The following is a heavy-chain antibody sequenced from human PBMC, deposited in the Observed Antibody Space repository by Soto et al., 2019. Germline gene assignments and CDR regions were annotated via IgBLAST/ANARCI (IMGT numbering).Heavy chain of an antibody. CDR1: GGSISSGGYY. CDR2: IYYSGST. J-gene: IGHJ4*02. Sequence: QVQLQESGPGLVKPSQTLSLTCTVSGGSISSGGYYWSWIRQHPGKCLEWIGYIYYSGSTYYNPSLKSRVTISVDTSKNQFSLKLSSVTAAATAVYYCAREGGIVGATAADYWGQGTLVTVSS. V-gene: IGHV4-31*03. CDR3: AREGGIVGATAADY. D-gene: IGHD1-26*01.